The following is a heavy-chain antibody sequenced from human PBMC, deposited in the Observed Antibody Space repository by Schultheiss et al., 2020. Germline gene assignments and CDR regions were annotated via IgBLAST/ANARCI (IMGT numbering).Heavy chain of an antibody. D-gene: IGHD5-18*01. CDR2: INPNSGGT. J-gene: IGHJ4*02. CDR1: GYTFTGYY. V-gene: IGHV1-2*06. CDR3: ARGQFVDTAMAIDY. Sequence: ASVKVSCKDSGYTFTGYYMHCLRQAPGQGLEWMGRINPNSGGTNYAQKFQGRVTMTRDTSISTAYMELSRLRSDDTAVYYCARGQFVDTAMAIDYWGQGTLLTVS.